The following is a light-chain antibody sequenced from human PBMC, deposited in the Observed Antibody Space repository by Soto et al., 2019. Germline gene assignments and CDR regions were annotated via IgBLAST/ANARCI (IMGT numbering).Light chain of an antibody. J-gene: IGKJ2*01. CDR3: QQYPGYT. V-gene: IGKV3-15*01. CDR1: QSVSSS. CDR2: GAS. Sequence: EIVMTQSPATLSVSPGERATLSCRASQSVSSSLAWYQQKPGQAPRLLIYGASTRATGIPARFSGSGSGTEFTLTISSLQSEDFAVYYCQQYPGYTFGQGTKLEIQ.